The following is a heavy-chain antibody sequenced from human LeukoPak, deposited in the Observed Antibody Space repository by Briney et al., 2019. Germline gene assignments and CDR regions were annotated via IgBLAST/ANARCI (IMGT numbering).Heavy chain of an antibody. D-gene: IGHD5-12*01. J-gene: IGHJ4*02. CDR3: AADPSDIVATS. CDR2: IVVGSGNT. V-gene: IGHV1-58*02. Sequence: SVKVSCKASGFTLTSSVMQWVRQARGQRLEWIGWIVVGSGNTNYAQKFQERVTITRDMSTSTAYMELSSLRSEDTAVYYCAADPSDIVATSWGQGTLVTVSS. CDR1: GFTLTSSV.